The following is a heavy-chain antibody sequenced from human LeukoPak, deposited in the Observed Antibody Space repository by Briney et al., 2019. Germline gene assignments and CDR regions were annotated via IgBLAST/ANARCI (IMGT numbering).Heavy chain of an antibody. CDR1: GGSISSYY. V-gene: IGHV4-59*08. CDR3: ARHGTDY. J-gene: IGHJ4*02. CDR2: IYYSGST. Sequence: KPSETLSLTCTVSGGSISSYYWSWIRQPPGKGLEWIGYIYYSGSTNYNPSLKSRVTMSVVKSKNLFSLNLSSVTAADTAVYYCARHGTDYWGQGTLVTVSP.